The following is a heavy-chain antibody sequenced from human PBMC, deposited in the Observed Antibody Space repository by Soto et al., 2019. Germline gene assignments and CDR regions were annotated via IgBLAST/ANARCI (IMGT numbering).Heavy chain of an antibody. D-gene: IGHD2-21*02. Sequence: PSETLSLTCTVSGGSISSYYWSWIRQPPGKGLEWIGYIYYSASTNYSPSLKSRVTISVDTSKNQFSLNLSSVTAADTAVYYCARHLPYCGGDCYSLDYWGQGTLVTVPS. CDR1: GGSISSYY. CDR3: ARHLPYCGGDCYSLDY. V-gene: IGHV4-59*08. CDR2: IYYSAST. J-gene: IGHJ4*02.